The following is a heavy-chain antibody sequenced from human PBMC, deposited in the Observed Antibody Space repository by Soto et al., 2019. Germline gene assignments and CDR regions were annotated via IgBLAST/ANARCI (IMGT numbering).Heavy chain of an antibody. D-gene: IGHD2-21*02. CDR1: GHTFTSYG. CDR3: ARGRSEAYCGGDCYSDY. Sequence: QVQLVQSGAEVKKPGASVKVSCKASGHTFTSYGISWVRQAPGQGLEWMGWISAYNGNTNYAQKLQGRVTMTTDTSTSTAYMELRSLRSDDTAVYYCARGRSEAYCGGDCYSDYWGQGTLVTVSS. V-gene: IGHV1-18*04. J-gene: IGHJ4*02. CDR2: ISAYNGNT.